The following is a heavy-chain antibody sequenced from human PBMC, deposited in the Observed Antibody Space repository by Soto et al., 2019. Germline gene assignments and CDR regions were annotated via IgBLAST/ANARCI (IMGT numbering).Heavy chain of an antibody. J-gene: IGHJ3*02. D-gene: IGHD2-2*01. CDR2: IKSKTDGGTT. CDR3: TTEKGIVVVPAANDAFDI. V-gene: IGHV3-15*01. Sequence: GGSLRLSCAASGFTFSNAWMSWVRQAPGKGLEWVGRIKSKTDGGTTDYAAPVKGRFTISRDDSKNTLYLQMNSLKTEDTAVYYCTTEKGIVVVPAANDAFDIWGQGTMVTVSS. CDR1: GFTFSNAW.